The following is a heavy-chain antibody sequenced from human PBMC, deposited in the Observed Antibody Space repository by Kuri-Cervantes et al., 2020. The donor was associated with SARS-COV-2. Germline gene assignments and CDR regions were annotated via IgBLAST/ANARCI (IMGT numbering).Heavy chain of an antibody. Sequence: LSLTCAASGFTFSSYGMHWVRQAPGKGLEWVAVISYDGSNKYYADSVKGRFTISRDNSKNTLHLQMNSLRAEDTAVYYCAKLASHSGFYYYYGMDVWGQGTTVTVSS. CDR2: ISYDGSNK. CDR3: AKLASHSGFYYYYGMDV. CDR1: GFTFSSYG. D-gene: IGHD2-21*01. V-gene: IGHV3-30*18. J-gene: IGHJ6*02.